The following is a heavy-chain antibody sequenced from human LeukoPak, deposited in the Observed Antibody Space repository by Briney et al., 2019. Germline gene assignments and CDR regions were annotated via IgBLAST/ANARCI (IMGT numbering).Heavy chain of an antibody. CDR3: AKDSNRGHSSNSPDH. CDR1: GFTFSDYG. CDR2: IRYDESNK. J-gene: IGHJ4*02. D-gene: IGHD6-13*01. V-gene: IGHV3-30*02. Sequence: GGSLRLSCAASGFTFSDYGMHWVRQAPGKGLEWVASIRYDESNKYYADSVKGRFTISRDNSKNTLYLQMSSLRVEDTAVYVCAKDSNRGHSSNSPDHWGQGTLVTVSS.